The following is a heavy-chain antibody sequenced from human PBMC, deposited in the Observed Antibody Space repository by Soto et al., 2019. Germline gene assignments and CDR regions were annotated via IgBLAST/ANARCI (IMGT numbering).Heavy chain of an antibody. V-gene: IGHV1-8*01. Sequence: QVQLVQSGAEVKKNGASVNVSCKASGYTFTSYDINWVRQATGQGLEWMGWMNPNSGNTGYAQKFQGRVTMTRDTSITKAYMELSSMRSEDTAVYYCARWKALENWGQGTLVTVYS. J-gene: IGHJ4*02. CDR2: MNPNSGNT. CDR1: GYTFTSYD. CDR3: ARWKALEN. D-gene: IGHD1-1*01.